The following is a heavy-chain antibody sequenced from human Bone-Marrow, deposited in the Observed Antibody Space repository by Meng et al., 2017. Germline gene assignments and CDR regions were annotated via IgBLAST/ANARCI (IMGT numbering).Heavy chain of an antibody. V-gene: IGHV3-7*01. CDR3: AREITMTVNDAFDI. J-gene: IGHJ3*02. Sequence: GESLKISCAASGFTFSSYWMSWVRQAPGKGLEWVANIKQDGSEKYYVDSVKGRFTISRDNAKNSLYLQMNSLRAEDTAVYYCAREITMTVNDAFDIWGQGTMVTVSS. D-gene: IGHD3-22*01. CDR2: IKQDGSEK. CDR1: GFTFSSYW.